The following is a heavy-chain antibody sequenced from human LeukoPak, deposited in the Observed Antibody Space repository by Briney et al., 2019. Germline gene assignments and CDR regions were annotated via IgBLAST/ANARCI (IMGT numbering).Heavy chain of an antibody. Sequence: PSETLSLTCAVYSGSFSGYYWSWIRQPPGKGLEWIGEINHSGSTNYNPSLKSRVTISVDTSKNQFSLKLSSVTAADTAVYYCARVVSQRYSSSWQYYYYYYYMDVRGKGTTVTVSS. CDR3: ARVVSQRYSSSWQYYYYYYYMDV. CDR1: SGSFSGYY. J-gene: IGHJ6*03. V-gene: IGHV4-34*01. CDR2: INHSGST. D-gene: IGHD6-13*01.